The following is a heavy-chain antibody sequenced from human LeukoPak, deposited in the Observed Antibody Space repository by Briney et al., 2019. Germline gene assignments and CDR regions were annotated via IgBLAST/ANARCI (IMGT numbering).Heavy chain of an antibody. CDR2: IDYSGST. Sequence: SETLSLTRSVSGASISSYYWSWIRQPPGKGLGWIGYIDYSGSTNYSPSLKCRVTISADTSKNQFSLKPTSLTAADTALYFCARHYSSDPFDYWGQGTLVTVSS. D-gene: IGHD2-21*01. CDR1: GASISSYY. CDR3: ARHYSSDPFDY. J-gene: IGHJ4*02. V-gene: IGHV4-59*08.